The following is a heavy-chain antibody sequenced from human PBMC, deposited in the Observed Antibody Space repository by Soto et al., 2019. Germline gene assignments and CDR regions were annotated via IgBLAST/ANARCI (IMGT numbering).Heavy chain of an antibody. Sequence: ASVKVSCNASGYTFTSYAMHWVRLAPGQRLEWMGWINAGNGNTKYSQKFQGRVTITRDTSASTAYMELSSLRSEDTAVYYCARSIVVVTALDYWGQGTLVTVSS. CDR1: GYTFTSYA. CDR2: INAGNGNT. V-gene: IGHV1-3*01. CDR3: ARSIVVVTALDY. J-gene: IGHJ4*02. D-gene: IGHD2-21*02.